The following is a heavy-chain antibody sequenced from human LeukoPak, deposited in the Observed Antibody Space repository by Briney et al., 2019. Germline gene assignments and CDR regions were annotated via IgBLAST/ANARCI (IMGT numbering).Heavy chain of an antibody. CDR2: IIPIFGTA. D-gene: IGHD3-10*01. Sequence: SVKVSCKASGGTFSSYAISWVRQAPGQGLEWMGRIIPIFGTANYAQKFQGRVTITTDESTSTAYMELSSLRSEDTAVYYCARGALGDYYGSGSYLLDPWSQGTLVTVSS. CDR1: GGTFSSYA. CDR3: ARGALGDYYGSGSYLLDP. J-gene: IGHJ5*02. V-gene: IGHV1-69*05.